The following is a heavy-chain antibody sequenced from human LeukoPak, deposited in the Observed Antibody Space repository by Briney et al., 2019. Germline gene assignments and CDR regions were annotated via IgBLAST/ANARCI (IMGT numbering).Heavy chain of an antibody. J-gene: IGHJ4*02. D-gene: IGHD3-22*01. CDR3: AREYYDSSGYLGSNSSIPFLFDY. Sequence: GGSLSLSCAASGFTFSSYSMNWVRQAPGKGLEWVSSISSSSSYIYYADSVKGRFTISRDNAKYSLYLQMNSLRAEGTAVYYCAREYYDSSGYLGSNSSIPFLFDYWGQGTLVTVSS. V-gene: IGHV3-21*01. CDR1: GFTFSSYS. CDR2: ISSSSSYI.